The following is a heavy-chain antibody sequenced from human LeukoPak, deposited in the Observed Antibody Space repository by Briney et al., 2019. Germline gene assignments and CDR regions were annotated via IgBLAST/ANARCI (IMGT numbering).Heavy chain of an antibody. CDR2: ISSSSSYI. CDR3: ARETPAGGWFDP. D-gene: IGHD3-16*01. CDR1: GFTFSSCS. V-gene: IGHV3-21*01. Sequence: GGSLRLSCAASGFTFSSCSMNWVRQAPGKGLEWVSSISSSSSYIYYADSVKGRFTISRDNAKNSLYLQMNSLRAEDTAVYYCARETPAGGWFDPWGQGTLVTVSS. J-gene: IGHJ5*02.